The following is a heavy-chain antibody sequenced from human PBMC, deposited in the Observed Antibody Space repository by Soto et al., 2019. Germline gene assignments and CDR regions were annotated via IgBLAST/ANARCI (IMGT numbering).Heavy chain of an antibody. J-gene: IGHJ4*02. CDR1: GFTFTIYA. Sequence: ASLKVSCKASGFTFTIYAISWVRQAPGQGLEWMGWISAYNDNTNYAQKLQGRVTMTTDTSTSTAYMELRSLRSDDTAVYYCARGWVGEFVSYFDYWGQGTLVTVSS. V-gene: IGHV1-18*01. CDR3: ARGWVGEFVSYFDY. CDR2: ISAYNDNT. D-gene: IGHD3-10*01.